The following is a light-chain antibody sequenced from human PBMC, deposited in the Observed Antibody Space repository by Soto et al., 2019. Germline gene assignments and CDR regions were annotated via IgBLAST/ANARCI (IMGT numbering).Light chain of an antibody. CDR1: QSVSRSY. CDR3: QQSGSSPIT. V-gene: IGKV3D-20*01. J-gene: IGKJ5*01. CDR2: DAS. Sequence: VMTQSPATLSLSPGDRATLSCGASQSVSRSYLAWYQQKPGLAPRLIIYDASTRATGIPDRFSGSGSGTDFTLTISRLEPEDFAVYYCQQSGSSPITFGQGTRLEIK.